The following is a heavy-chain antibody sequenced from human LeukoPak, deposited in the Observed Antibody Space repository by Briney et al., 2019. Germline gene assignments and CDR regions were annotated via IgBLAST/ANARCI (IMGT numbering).Heavy chain of an antibody. V-gene: IGHV3-30*02. D-gene: IGHD5-12*01. CDR2: IRYDGSNK. CDR1: GFIFNTYV. CDR3: ANLAGGYDYVRMDV. J-gene: IGHJ6*03. Sequence: GGSLRLSCAASGFIFNTYVMHWVRQAPGKGLEWLAFIRYDGSNKNYADSVKGRFTISRDNSKNTLYLQMNSLRAEDTAVYYCANLAGGYDYVRMDVRGKGTTVTVSS.